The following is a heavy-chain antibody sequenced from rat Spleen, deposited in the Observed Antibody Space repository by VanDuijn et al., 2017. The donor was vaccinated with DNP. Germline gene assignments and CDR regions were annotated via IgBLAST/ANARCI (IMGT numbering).Heavy chain of an antibody. CDR3: EGTLPGYKDRLFDY. V-gene: IGHV6-6*01. J-gene: IGHJ2*01. CDR1: GFTFSTTW. Sequence: EVQVLESGGGVVQPGNSLKLSCATSGFTFSTTWMYWYRQFPEKRLEWVARIKAKSNNYATDYTPSVKGRFTISRDDSKSSIYLQMNNLKEEDTAIYYWEGTLPGYKDRLFDYWVQGVMVTVSS. D-gene: IGHD1-4*01. CDR2: IKAKSNNYAT.